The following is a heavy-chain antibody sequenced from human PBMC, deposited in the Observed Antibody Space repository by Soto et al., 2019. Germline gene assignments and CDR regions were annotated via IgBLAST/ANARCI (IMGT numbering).Heavy chain of an antibody. CDR1: VGTFSSYA. D-gene: IGHD3-10*01. J-gene: IGHJ4*02. CDR2: IIPIFGTA. V-gene: IGHV1-69*13. Sequence: GXSVKVSCKASVGTFSSYAISWVRQAPGQGLEWMGGIIPIFGTANYAQKFQGRVTITADESTSTAYMELSSLRSEDTAVYYCARDEYYYGFGYWGQGTLVTVSS. CDR3: ARDEYYYGFGY.